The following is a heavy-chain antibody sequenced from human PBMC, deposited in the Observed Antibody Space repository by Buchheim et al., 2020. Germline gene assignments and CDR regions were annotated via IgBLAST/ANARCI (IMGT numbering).Heavy chain of an antibody. J-gene: IGHJ4*02. CDR2: IFGTGYT. D-gene: IGHD1-1*01. V-gene: IGHV4-59*02. CDR1: GISVTNYY. Sequence: QVLLQESGPGLVTSSETLSLTCSVSGISVTNYYWTWMRQSPGKGLEWLGYIFGTGYTYYSPSLQSRVAMSVDLSSNEFSLRLNSVTAADAAVYYCAKIRPGGASFDYWGQGAL. CDR3: AKIRPGGASFDY.